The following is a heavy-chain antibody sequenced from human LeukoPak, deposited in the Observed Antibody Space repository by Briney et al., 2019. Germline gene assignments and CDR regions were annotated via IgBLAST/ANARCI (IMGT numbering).Heavy chain of an antibody. V-gene: IGHV3-21*01. J-gene: IGHJ3*02. CDR2: ITSSSSYI. Sequence: KSGGSLRLSCAASGFTFSSYSMNWVRQAPGKGLEWVSSITSSSSYIYYADSVKGRFTISRDNAKNSLYLQMNSLRAEDTAVYYCARDLGSWAFDIWGQGTMVTVSS. D-gene: IGHD3-16*01. CDR3: ARDLGSWAFDI. CDR1: GFTFSSYS.